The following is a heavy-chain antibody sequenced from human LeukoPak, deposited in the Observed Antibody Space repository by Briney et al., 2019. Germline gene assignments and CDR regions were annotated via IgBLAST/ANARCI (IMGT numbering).Heavy chain of an antibody. V-gene: IGHV4-4*02. J-gene: IGHJ4*02. CDR3: ARDTPAGRYFDY. Sequence: SGTLSLTCAVSGGSISSSNWWSWVRQPPGKGLEWIGEIYHSGSTYYNPSLKSRVTISVDTSKNQFSLKLSSVTAADTAVYYCARDTPAGRYFDYWGQGTLVTVSS. D-gene: IGHD2-2*01. CDR2: IYHSGST. CDR1: GGSISSSNW.